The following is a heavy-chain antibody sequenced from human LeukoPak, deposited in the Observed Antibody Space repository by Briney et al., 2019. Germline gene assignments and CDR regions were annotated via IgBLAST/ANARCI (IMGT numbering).Heavy chain of an antibody. CDR2: IIPIFGTA. V-gene: IGHV1-69*05. Sequence: SVKVSCKASGGTFSSYAISWVRQAPGQGLEWMGGIIPIFGTANYARKFQGRVTITTDESTSTAYMELSSLRSEDTAVYYCARESGQLGQFDYWGQGTLVTVSS. D-gene: IGHD6-13*01. J-gene: IGHJ4*02. CDR3: ARESGQLGQFDY. CDR1: GGTFSSYA.